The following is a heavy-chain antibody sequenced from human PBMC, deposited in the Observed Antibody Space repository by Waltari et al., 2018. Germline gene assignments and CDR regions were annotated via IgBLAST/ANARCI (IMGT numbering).Heavy chain of an antibody. Sequence: QVQLTQSGPGLVKPSQPLSLTCAISGDRVPSNSAAWNWIRQSPSRGLEWLGRTNCRSKWYNDYAVSVKSRTTVTPNTSKNLFSLQLNSVTPEDTAVYYCARDRTHPSGVMDVWGQGTTVTVSS. CDR1: GDRVPSNSAA. CDR2: TNCRSKWYN. J-gene: IGHJ6*02. D-gene: IGHD3-3*01. CDR3: ARDRTHPSGVMDV. V-gene: IGHV6-1*01.